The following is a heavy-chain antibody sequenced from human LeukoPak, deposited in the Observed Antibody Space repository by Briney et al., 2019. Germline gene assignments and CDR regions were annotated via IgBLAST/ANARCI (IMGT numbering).Heavy chain of an antibody. D-gene: IGHD6-13*01. V-gene: IGHV4-34*01. Sequence: PSETLSLTCAVYGGSFSGYYWSWIRQPPGKGLEWIGEINHSGSTNYNPSLKSRVTISVDTSKIQFSLKLSSVTAADTAVYYCARGRYSSSWYRGWFDPWGQGTLVTVSS. CDR2: INHSGST. CDR3: ARGRYSSSWYRGWFDP. CDR1: GGSFSGYY. J-gene: IGHJ5*02.